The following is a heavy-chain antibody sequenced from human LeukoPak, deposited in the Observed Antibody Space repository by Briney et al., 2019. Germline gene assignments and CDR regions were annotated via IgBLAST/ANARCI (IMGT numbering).Heavy chain of an antibody. V-gene: IGHV3-23*01. Sequence: QPGGPLRLSCAASGFTFSSYAMSWVRQAPGKGLEWVSAISGSGGSTYYADSVKGRFTISRDNSKNTLYLQMNSLRAEDTAVYYCAKSVVVADLYYYYGMDVWGQGTTVTVSS. CDR3: AKSVVVADLYYYYGMDV. D-gene: IGHD2-15*01. CDR1: GFTFSSYA. J-gene: IGHJ6*02. CDR2: ISGSGGST.